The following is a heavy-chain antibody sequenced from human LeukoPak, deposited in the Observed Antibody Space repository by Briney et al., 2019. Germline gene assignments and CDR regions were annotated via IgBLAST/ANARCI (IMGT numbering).Heavy chain of an antibody. J-gene: IGHJ4*02. CDR1: GFTLDDYA. CDR3: AKGYSSSWTPFDY. D-gene: IGHD6-13*01. Sequence: PGGSLRLSCAASGFTLDDYAMHWVRRAPGKGLEWVSLISGDGGSTYYADSVKGRFTISRDNSKNSLYLQMNSLRTEDTALYYCAKGYSSSWTPFDYWGQGTLVTVSS. CDR2: ISGDGGST. V-gene: IGHV3-43*02.